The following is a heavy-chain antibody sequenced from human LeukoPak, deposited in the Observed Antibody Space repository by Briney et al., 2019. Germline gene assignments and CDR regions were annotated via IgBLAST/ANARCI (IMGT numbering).Heavy chain of an antibody. D-gene: IGHD5-18*01. CDR2: ISGSGGST. V-gene: IGHV3-23*01. CDR3: AKGLGDTAMVKEVY. Sequence: PGGSLRLSCAASGFTFSSYAMSWVRQAPGKGLEWVSAISGSGGSTYYADSVKGRFTNSRDNSKNTLYLQMNSLRAEDTAVYYCAKGLGDTAMVKEVYWGQGTLVTVSS. CDR1: GFTFSSYA. J-gene: IGHJ4*02.